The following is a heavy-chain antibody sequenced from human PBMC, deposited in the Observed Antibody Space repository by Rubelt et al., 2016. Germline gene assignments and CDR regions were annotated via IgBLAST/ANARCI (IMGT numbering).Heavy chain of an antibody. CDR1: GFTFSSYG. CDR3: ARDPETGTTGAFDI. CDR2: IWYDGSNK. V-gene: IGHV3-33*01. D-gene: IGHD1-7*01. J-gene: IGHJ3*02. Sequence: QVQLVESGGGVVQPGRSLRLSCAASGFTFSSYGMHWVRQAPGKGLEWVAVIWYDGSNKYYADSVKGRFTISRDNSKTTLYLQRNSRGAEDTAVYYCARDPETGTTGAFDIWGQGTMVTVSS.